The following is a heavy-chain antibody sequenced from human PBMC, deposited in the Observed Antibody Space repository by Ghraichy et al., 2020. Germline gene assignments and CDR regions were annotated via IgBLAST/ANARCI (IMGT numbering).Heavy chain of an antibody. CDR1: GGSFSDYY. CDR2: INHSGST. Sequence: SQTLSLTCAVYGGSFSDYYWSWIRQPPGKGLEWIGEINHSGSTNYSPSLKSRVTISVDTSKNQFSLKLGSVTAADTAVYYCARVLVPPGSRYFDLWGRGTLVTVSS. CDR3: ARVLVPPGSRYFDL. V-gene: IGHV4-34*01. D-gene: IGHD2-2*01. J-gene: IGHJ2*01.